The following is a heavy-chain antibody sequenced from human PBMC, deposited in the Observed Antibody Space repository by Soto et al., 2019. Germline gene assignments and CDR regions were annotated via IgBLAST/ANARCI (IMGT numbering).Heavy chain of an antibody. Sequence: GASVKVSCKASGYTFTSYGISWVRQAPGQGLEWMGWISAYNGNTNYAQKLQGRVTMTTDTSTSTAYMELRSLRSDDTAVYYCARVVAAPPAPHKAFDIWGQGTMVTVSS. CDR1: GYTFTSYG. V-gene: IGHV1-18*01. CDR3: ARVVAAPPAPHKAFDI. D-gene: IGHD2-15*01. J-gene: IGHJ3*02. CDR2: ISAYNGNT.